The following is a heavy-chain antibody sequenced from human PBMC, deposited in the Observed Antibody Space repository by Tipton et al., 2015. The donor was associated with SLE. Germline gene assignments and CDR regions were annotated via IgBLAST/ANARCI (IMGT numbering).Heavy chain of an antibody. V-gene: IGHV4-39*01. CDR3: ASKGYSGYANAFDI. CDR2: IYYSGST. CDR1: GGSISSSSYY. Sequence: TLSLTCTVSGGSISSSSYYWGWIRQPPGKGLEWIGRIYYSGSTYYTPSLKSRVTVSVDTSKSQFSLKLSSVTAADTAVYYCASKGYSGYANAFDIWGQGTMVTVSS. J-gene: IGHJ3*02. D-gene: IGHD5-12*01.